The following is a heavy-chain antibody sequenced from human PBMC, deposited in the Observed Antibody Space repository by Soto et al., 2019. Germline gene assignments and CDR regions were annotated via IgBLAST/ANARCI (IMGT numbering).Heavy chain of an antibody. V-gene: IGHV4-30-4*01. J-gene: IGHJ5*01. Sequence: SETLSLTCSVSGGYISNADHYRRWIRQTTGKGLEWIGYIYYSGGTDYNPPLKSRSTISVDTSKSQFSSKLTSVTAADTAVYFCDKLRGEFGKNHFNSWGKVALGTVS. CDR1: GGYISNADHY. CDR3: DKLRGEFGKNHFNS. D-gene: IGHD3-10*01. CDR2: IYYSGGT.